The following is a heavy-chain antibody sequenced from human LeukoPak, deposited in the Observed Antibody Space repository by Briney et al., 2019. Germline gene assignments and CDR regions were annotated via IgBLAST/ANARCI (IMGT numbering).Heavy chain of an antibody. CDR2: ISSSSGYK. Sequence: GGSLRLSCALSGVSFSSFSTNWVRQAPGKGLEWVSSISSSSGYKYYADSMKGRFTVSRDNAKNSLYLQMNSLRVEDTAVYFCAREGLAAAGLDYWGQGTLVTVSS. CDR1: GVSFSSFS. CDR3: AREGLAAAGLDY. J-gene: IGHJ4*02. V-gene: IGHV3-21*01. D-gene: IGHD6-13*01.